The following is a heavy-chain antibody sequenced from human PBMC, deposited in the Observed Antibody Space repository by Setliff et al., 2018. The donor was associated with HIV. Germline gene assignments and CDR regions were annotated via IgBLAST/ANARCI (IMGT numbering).Heavy chain of an antibody. Sequence: SETLSLTCAVYGGSFSHYYWTWIRQSPGKGLEWIGEISHTGSANYDPSLKSRVTIAVDTSKKQFSLKLSSVTAADTAVYHCARGASGTYPLSGVDSWGQGTLVTVSS. CDR3: ARGASGTYPLSGVDS. CDR1: GGSFSHYY. J-gene: IGHJ4*02. V-gene: IGHV4-34*01. CDR2: ISHTGSA. D-gene: IGHD6-19*01.